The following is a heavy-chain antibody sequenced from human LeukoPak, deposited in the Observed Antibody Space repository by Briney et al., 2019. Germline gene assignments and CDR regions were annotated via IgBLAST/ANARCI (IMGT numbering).Heavy chain of an antibody. V-gene: IGHV3-74*01. Sequence: PGGSLRLSCAASGFTFSSYWMHWVRQAPGKGLVWVSRINSDGSSTRYADSVKGRFTISRDNAKNSLYLQMNSLRAEDTAVYYCARESGYPPQIDYWGQGTLVTVSS. CDR1: GFTFSSYW. CDR2: INSDGSST. CDR3: ARESGYPPQIDY. J-gene: IGHJ4*02. D-gene: IGHD6-25*01.